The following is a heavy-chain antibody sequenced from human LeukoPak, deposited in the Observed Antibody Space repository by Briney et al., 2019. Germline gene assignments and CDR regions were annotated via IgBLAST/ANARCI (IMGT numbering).Heavy chain of an antibody. J-gene: IGHJ3*02. CDR2: IGGSAGGT. Sequence: GGSLRLSCAASGFTFSTYAMTWVRQAPGKGLEWVSVIGGSAGGTYNADSVKGRFTISRDNSKNTLYLQMNSLRAEDTAVYYCAKDDAFDIWGQGTMVTVSS. CDR1: GFTFSTYA. V-gene: IGHV3-23*01. CDR3: AKDDAFDI.